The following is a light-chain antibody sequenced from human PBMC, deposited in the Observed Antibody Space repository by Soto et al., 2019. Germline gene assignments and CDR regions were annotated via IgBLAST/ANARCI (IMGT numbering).Light chain of an antibody. Sequence: QSVLTQPPSASGTPGQRVTISCSGSSSNIGSNYVYWYQQLPGTAPKLLIYGNNQRPSGVPDRFSGSKSGTSASLAISGFRSEDETDYYCVAWDDSLSSRVFGGGTKLTVL. J-gene: IGLJ3*02. CDR3: VAWDDSLSSRV. CDR1: SSNIGSNY. CDR2: GNN. V-gene: IGLV1-47*01.